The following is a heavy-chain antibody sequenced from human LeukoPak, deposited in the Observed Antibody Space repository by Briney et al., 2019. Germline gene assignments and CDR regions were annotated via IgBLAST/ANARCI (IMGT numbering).Heavy chain of an antibody. CDR1: KYTFTDYW. CDR3: VRTVTGIKSPFDY. D-gene: IGHD1-1*01. V-gene: IGHV5-51*01. CDR2: IFPDDSET. J-gene: IGHJ4*02. Sequence: GESLKISCKASKYTFTDYWIAWVRQVPGKGLEWMGIIFPDDSETRYSPSFRGQVTISADKSITIAYLHWSGLKASDTGMYYCVRTVTGIKSPFDYWGQGTLVTVSS.